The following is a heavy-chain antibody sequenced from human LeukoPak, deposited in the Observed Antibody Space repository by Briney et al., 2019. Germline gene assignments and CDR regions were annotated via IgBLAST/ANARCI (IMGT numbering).Heavy chain of an antibody. CDR2: INQDGNEK. Sequence: GGSLRLSCAASGFTFSTFWLRWVRQAPGKGLEWVANINQDGNEKYYVDSVKGRFTISRDSAKNSLYLQMNSLRAEDTAVYYWVNDYARQRGYWGQGTLVTVSS. D-gene: IGHD4-17*01. CDR1: GFTFSTFW. CDR3: VNDYARQRGY. V-gene: IGHV3-7*01. J-gene: IGHJ4*02.